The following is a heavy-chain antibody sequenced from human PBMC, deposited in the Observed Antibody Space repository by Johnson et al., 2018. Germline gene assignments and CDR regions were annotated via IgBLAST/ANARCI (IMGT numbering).Heavy chain of an antibody. D-gene: IGHD4-11*01. Sequence: QVQLLETGGGVVQPGRSXRLSCAASGFTFSSYGMHWVRQAPGKGLEWVAVISYDGSNKYYVDSVKGRFTISRDNAKNSLYLQMNSLRAEDTAVYYCARGNYGGYYYYYGMDVWGQGTTVTVSS. CDR3: ARGNYGGYYYYYGMDV. CDR1: GFTFSSYG. V-gene: IGHV3-30*03. CDR2: ISYDGSNK. J-gene: IGHJ6*02.